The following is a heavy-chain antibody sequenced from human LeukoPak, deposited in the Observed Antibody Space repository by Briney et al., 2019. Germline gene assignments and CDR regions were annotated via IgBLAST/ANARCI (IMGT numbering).Heavy chain of an antibody. D-gene: IGHD3-9*01. V-gene: IGHV3-7*01. CDR2: IKQDGSEK. Sequence: GGSLRLSCAASGFTFSSYWMSWVRQAPGKGLEWVANIKQDGSEKYYVDSVKGRFTISRDNAKNSLYLQMNSPRAEDTAVYYCARGLSILTGWYYFDYWGQGTLVTVSS. J-gene: IGHJ4*02. CDR3: ARGLSILTGWYYFDY. CDR1: GFTFSSYW.